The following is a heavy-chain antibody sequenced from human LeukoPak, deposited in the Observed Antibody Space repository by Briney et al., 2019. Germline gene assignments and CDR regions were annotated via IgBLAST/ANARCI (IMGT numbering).Heavy chain of an antibody. CDR3: ARDSRNYYGSGNYIWAFDI. J-gene: IGHJ3*02. CDR1: GGSISSYY. CDR2: TYYSGST. V-gene: IGHV4-59*01. D-gene: IGHD3-10*01. Sequence: SETLSLTCTVSGGSISSYYWSWIRQPPGKGLEWIGYTYYSGSTNYNPSLKSRVTISVDTSKNQFSLKLSSVTAADTAVYYCARDSRNYYGSGNYIWAFDIWGQGTMVTVSS.